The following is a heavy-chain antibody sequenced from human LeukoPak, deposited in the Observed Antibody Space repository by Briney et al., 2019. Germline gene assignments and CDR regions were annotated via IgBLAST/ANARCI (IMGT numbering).Heavy chain of an antibody. D-gene: IGHD4-17*01. CDR1: GGSISSYY. Sequence: SETLSLTCTVSGGSISSYYWSWIRQPPGKGLEWIGYIYYSGSTNYNPSLKSRVTISVDTSKNQFSLKLSSVTAADTAVYYCARGVGDYGDYWFDYWGQGTLVTVSS. V-gene: IGHV4-59*01. J-gene: IGHJ4*02. CDR2: IYYSGST. CDR3: ARGVGDYGDYWFDY.